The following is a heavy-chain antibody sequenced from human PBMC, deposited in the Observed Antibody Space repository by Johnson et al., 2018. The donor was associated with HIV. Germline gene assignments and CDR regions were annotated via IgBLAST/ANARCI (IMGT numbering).Heavy chain of an antibody. J-gene: IGHJ3*02. CDR2: ISYDGSNK. CDR3: ARVAALYDAFDI. D-gene: IGHD2-15*01. Sequence: VESGGGVVQPGRSLRLSCAASGFTFSSYAMHWVRQAPGKGLEWVAVISYDGSNKYYVDSVKGRFTISRDNSKNTLYLQMNSLRAEDTAVYYCARVAALYDAFDIWGQGTMVTVSS. V-gene: IGHV3-30*04. CDR1: GFTFSSYA.